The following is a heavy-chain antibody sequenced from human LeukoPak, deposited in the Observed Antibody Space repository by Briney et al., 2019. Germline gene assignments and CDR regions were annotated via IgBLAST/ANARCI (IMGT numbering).Heavy chain of an antibody. CDR2: INPNSGGT. J-gene: IGHJ6*03. CDR1: GYTFTGYY. CDR3: ARDPLPRTVTNYYYYMDV. Sequence: ASVKVSCKASGYTFTGYYMHWVRQAPGQGLEWMGWINPNSGGTNYAQKFQGRVTMTRDTSISTAYMELSRLRSDDTAVYYRARDPLPRTVTNYYYYMDVWGKGTTVTVSS. D-gene: IGHD4-17*01. V-gene: IGHV1-2*02.